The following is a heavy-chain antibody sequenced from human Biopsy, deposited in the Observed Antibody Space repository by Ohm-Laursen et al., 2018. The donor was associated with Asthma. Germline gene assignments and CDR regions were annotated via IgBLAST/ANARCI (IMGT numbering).Heavy chain of an antibody. CDR3: VKALGGGDGFDV. V-gene: IGHV3-23*01. CDR1: GFTFSSYA. J-gene: IGHJ3*01. Sequence: SLRLSCAASGFTFSSYAMSWVRQTPDRGLEWVSGISTSGGSKYYADSVKGRFTLSRDNSKNTLSLQMNSLTEGDTAVYYCVKALGGGDGFDVWGLGTTVTVSS. CDR2: ISTSGGSK.